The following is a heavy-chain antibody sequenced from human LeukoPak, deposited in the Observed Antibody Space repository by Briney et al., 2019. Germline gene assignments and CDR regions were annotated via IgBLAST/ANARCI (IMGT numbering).Heavy chain of an antibody. V-gene: IGHV1-18*01. Sequence: ASVKVSSKASGFTFTTYVISWVRQAPGQGLEWMGWISASNGNTNYAQKLQGSVTMTTDTSTSTAHMDLRSLRSKDTAVYYCASVQLVPAASAFDYWGQGTLVTVSS. CDR1: GFTFTTYV. CDR3: ASVQLVPAASAFDY. J-gene: IGHJ4*02. CDR2: ISASNGNT. D-gene: IGHD2-2*01.